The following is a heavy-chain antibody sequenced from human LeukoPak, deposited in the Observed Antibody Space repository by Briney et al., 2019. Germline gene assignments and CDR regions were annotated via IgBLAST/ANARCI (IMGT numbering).Heavy chain of an antibody. D-gene: IGHD6-13*01. CDR3: ARVSSSWYQDWYFDL. Sequence: PSETLSLTCTVSGGSISSYDWSWIRQPAGKGLEWIGRTYTSGSTNYNPSLKSRVTMSVDMSKNQFSLKLSSMIAADTAVYYCARVSSSWYQDWYFDLWGRGTLVTVS. V-gene: IGHV4-4*07. J-gene: IGHJ2*01. CDR1: GGSISSYD. CDR2: TYTSGST.